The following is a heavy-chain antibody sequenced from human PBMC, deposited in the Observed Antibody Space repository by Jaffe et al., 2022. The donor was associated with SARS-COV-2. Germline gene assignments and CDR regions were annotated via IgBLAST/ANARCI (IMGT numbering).Heavy chain of an antibody. V-gene: IGHV3-9*01. D-gene: IGHD3-10*01. J-gene: IGHJ5*02. CDR1: GFTFDDYA. Sequence: EVQLVESGGGLVQPGRSLRLSCAASGFTFDDYAMHWVRQAPGKGLEWVSGISWNSGSIGYADSVKGRFTISRDNAKNSLYLQMNSLRAEDTALYYCAKDSGSNMVRGVIEGGWFDPWGQGTLVTVSS. CDR3: AKDSGSNMVRGVIEGGWFDP. CDR2: ISWNSGSI.